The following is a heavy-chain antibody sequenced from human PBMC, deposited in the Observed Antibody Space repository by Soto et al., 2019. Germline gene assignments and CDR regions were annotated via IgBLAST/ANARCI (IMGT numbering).Heavy chain of an antibody. D-gene: IGHD3-16*01. V-gene: IGHV1-18*01. CDR3: ARMGDVPYYYYGLDV. J-gene: IGHJ6*02. Sequence: QVQLVQSGAEVKKPGASVKVSCKASGYSFTRYGISWVRLAPGQGLEWMGWISGYNANTNYPENLQGRVTMTTDTSTSTAYMEVRNLISDDTAVYYCARMGDVPYYYYGLDVWGQGTTVTVSS. CDR1: GYSFTRYG. CDR2: ISGYNANT.